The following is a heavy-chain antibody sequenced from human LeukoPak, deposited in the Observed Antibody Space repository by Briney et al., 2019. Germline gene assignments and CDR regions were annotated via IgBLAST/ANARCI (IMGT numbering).Heavy chain of an antibody. Sequence: SETLSLTCTVSGGSISSSSYYWGWIRQPPGKGLEWIGSIYHSGSTYYNPSLKSRVTISVDTSKNQFSLKLSSVTAADTAVYYCARSIRRFDPWGQGTLVTVSS. CDR3: ARSIRRFDP. CDR1: GGSISSSSYY. V-gene: IGHV4-39*07. CDR2: IYHSGST. D-gene: IGHD2/OR15-2a*01. J-gene: IGHJ5*02.